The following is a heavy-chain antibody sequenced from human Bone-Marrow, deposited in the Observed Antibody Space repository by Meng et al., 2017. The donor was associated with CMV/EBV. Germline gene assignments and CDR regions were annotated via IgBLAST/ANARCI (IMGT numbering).Heavy chain of an antibody. CDR2: ISGSGGST. J-gene: IGHJ3*02. D-gene: IGHD3-10*01. CDR3: ARDPDRGGAFDI. V-gene: IGHV3-23*01. CDR1: GFTFSSYA. Sequence: GESLKISCAASGFTFSSYAMSWVRQAPGKGLEWVSAISGSGGSTYYADSVKGRFTISRDNSKNTLYLQMNSLRAEDTAVYYCARDPDRGGAFDIWGQGTMVTVSS.